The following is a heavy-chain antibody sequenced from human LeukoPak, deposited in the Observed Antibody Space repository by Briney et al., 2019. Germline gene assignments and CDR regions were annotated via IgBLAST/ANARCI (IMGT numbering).Heavy chain of an antibody. Sequence: SGGSISSXXXXXXRXXPGXXXXXIGYIYYSGSTNYNPSLKSRVTISVDTSKNQFSLKLSSVTAADTAVYYCARGAGIAAAGNDAWGQGTLVTVSS. V-gene: IGHV4-59*08. D-gene: IGHD6-13*01. CDR2: IYYSGST. J-gene: IGHJ5*02. CDR1: GGSISSXX. CDR3: ARGAGIAAAGNDA.